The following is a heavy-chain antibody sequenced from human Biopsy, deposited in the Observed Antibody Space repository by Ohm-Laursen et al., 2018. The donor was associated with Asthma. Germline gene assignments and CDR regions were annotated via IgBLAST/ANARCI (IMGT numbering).Heavy chain of an antibody. CDR2: MYYGETT. V-gene: IGHV4-39*01. CDR3: VRGSSSWHHGPFHYYYGLDV. D-gene: IGHD6-13*01. CDR1: GGSMSSSSYY. Sequence: SETLSLTCAVSGGSMSSSSYYWGWIRQPPGKGLEWIGSMYYGETTYYSPSLKSRVTVSADTSKNQFSLKLTSVTAADTAVYYCVRGSSSWHHGPFHYYYGLDVWGQGTTATVSS. J-gene: IGHJ6*02.